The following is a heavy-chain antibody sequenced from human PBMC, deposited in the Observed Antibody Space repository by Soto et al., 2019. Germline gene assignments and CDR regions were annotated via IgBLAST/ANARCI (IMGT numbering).Heavy chain of an antibody. Sequence: GESLKISCKGSGYSFTSYWIGWVLQIPGKGLEWMGIIYPGDSDPRSSPSFHGQGTISDDKSISTAYLHWSSRKASDTAMYYCAMSSIAARQHYYGMDGWGQGTTVTVS. J-gene: IGHJ6*02. CDR1: GYSFTSYW. V-gene: IGHV5-51*01. CDR3: AMSSIAARQHYYGMDG. D-gene: IGHD6-6*01. CDR2: IYPGDSDP.